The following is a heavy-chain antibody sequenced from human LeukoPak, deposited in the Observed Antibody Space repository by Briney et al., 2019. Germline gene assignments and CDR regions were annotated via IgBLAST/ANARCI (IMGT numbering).Heavy chain of an antibody. CDR2: IKEDGSSQ. CDR3: VSFYETY. CDR1: GFTFSHSW. D-gene: IGHD2/OR15-2a*01. J-gene: IGHJ4*02. Sequence: GGSLRLSCVASGFTFSHSWMTWVRQAPGKGLEWVGHIKEDGSSQNYADSVKGRFTISRDNAKSSLHLQMNSLRAEDTAVYYCVSFYETYWGRGTLVTVSS. V-gene: IGHV3-7*01.